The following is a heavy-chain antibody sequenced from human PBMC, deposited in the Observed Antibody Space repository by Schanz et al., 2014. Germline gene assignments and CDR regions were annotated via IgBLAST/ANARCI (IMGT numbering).Heavy chain of an antibody. CDR3: ARGSDVSKYNLFDS. V-gene: IGHV1-2*06. Sequence: QVQLVQSGADVKKPGASVKVSCKASGYTFTGYSMHWVRQAPGQGLEWMGRINPNSGGTNYAQKFQGRVTMTRDTYISTVYMELTRLTFDDTAIYYCARGSDVSKYNLFDSWGQGTLVTVSS. CDR1: GYTFTGYS. CDR2: INPNSGGT. J-gene: IGHJ5*01.